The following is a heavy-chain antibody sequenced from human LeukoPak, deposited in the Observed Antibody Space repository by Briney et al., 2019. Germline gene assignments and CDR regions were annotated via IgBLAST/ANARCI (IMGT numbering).Heavy chain of an antibody. J-gene: IGHJ4*02. CDR2: IDPSDSYA. CDR1: GYRFTSYW. CDR3: ARGGMVAAIGSDY. V-gene: IGHV5-10-1*01. D-gene: IGHD5-12*01. Sequence: GESLRISCKGSGYRFTSYWINWGRQMPGKGLEWMGRIDPSDSYANYSPSFQGHVTISADKSISTAYLQWSSLKASDTAIYYCARGGMVAAIGSDYWGQGTLVTVSS.